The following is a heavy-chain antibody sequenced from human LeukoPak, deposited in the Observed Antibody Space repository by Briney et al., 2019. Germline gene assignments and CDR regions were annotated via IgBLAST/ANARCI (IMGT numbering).Heavy chain of an antibody. CDR1: GYTFTSYA. Sequence: ASVKVSCKASGYTFTSYAMHWVRQAPGQRLEWMGWINAGNGNTNYAQKFQGRVTMTRDTSISTAYMELSRLRSDDTAVYYRASRGGYSVTTLVYYGMDVWGQGTTVTVSS. D-gene: IGHD4-23*01. CDR3: ASRGGYSVTTLVYYGMDV. CDR2: INAGNGNT. J-gene: IGHJ6*02. V-gene: IGHV1-3*01.